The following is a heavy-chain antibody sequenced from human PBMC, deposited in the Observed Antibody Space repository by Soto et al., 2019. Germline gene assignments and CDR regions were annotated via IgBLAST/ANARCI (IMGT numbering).Heavy chain of an antibody. Sequence: EVQLLESGGGLVQPGGSLRLSCAASGFTFSSYAMSWVRQAPGKGLEWVSAISGSGGSTYYADSVKGRCTISRDNSKNTLYLQMSSLRAEDTAVYYCAKDQRAVARRFDYWGQGTVVTVSS. J-gene: IGHJ4*02. V-gene: IGHV3-23*01. D-gene: IGHD6-19*01. CDR3: AKDQRAVARRFDY. CDR2: ISGSGGST. CDR1: GFTFSSYA.